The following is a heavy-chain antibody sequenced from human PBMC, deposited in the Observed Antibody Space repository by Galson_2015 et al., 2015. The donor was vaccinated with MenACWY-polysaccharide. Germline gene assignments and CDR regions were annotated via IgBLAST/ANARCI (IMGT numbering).Heavy chain of an antibody. CDR1: DFTFSAHG. Sequence: SCAASDFTFSAHGMHWVRQAPGQGLEWMGWINPNNGGTDFARKFRGRITMTRDTSISTAYMELNRLTSDDTAVYYCAREQDSRSLDYWGQGTLVTVSS. V-gene: IGHV1-2*02. CDR3: AREQDSRSLDY. CDR2: INPNNGGT. D-gene: IGHD4-11*01. J-gene: IGHJ4*02.